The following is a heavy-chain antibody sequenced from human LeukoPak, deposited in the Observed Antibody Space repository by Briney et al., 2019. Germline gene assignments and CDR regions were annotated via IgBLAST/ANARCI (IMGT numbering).Heavy chain of an antibody. J-gene: IGHJ4*02. CDR1: GGSLSGYF. D-gene: IGHD6-6*01. Sequence: SETLSLTCAVYGGSLSGYFWGWIRQPPGKGLEWIGEISDSGSINLNPSLKSRVTISVDTAKNQFSLKLNSVTAADTAVYYCARGSKGPRLLYWGQGTLVTVSS. CDR2: ISDSGSI. V-gene: IGHV4-34*01. CDR3: ARGSKGPRLLY.